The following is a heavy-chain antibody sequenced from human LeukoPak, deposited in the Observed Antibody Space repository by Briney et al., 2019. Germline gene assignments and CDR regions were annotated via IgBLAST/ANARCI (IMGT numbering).Heavy chain of an antibody. J-gene: IGHJ4*02. CDR2: IYYSGST. Sequence: SETLSLTCTVSGGSISSYYWSWIRQPPGKGLEWIGYIYYSGSTNYNPSLKSRVTISVDTSKNQFSLKLSSVTAADPAVYYCASARDSGSYGVASLFDYWGQGTLVTVSS. D-gene: IGHD1-26*01. V-gene: IGHV4-59*01. CDR1: GGSISSYY. CDR3: ASARDSGSYGVASLFDY.